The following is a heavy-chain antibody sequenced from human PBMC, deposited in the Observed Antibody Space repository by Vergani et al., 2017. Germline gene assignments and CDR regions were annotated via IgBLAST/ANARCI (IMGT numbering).Heavy chain of an antibody. CDR3: ASSITIFGVVSWFDP. D-gene: IGHD3-3*01. CDR1: GYTFTGYY. J-gene: IGHJ5*02. Sequence: QVQLVQSGAEVKKPGASVKVSCKASGYTFTGYYMHWVRQAPGQGLEWMGWINPNSGGTNYAQKFQGRVTMTRDTSISTAYMEVSRLRSDDTAVYYCASSITIFGVVSWFDPGGQGTLVTVSS. V-gene: IGHV1-2*02. CDR2: INPNSGGT.